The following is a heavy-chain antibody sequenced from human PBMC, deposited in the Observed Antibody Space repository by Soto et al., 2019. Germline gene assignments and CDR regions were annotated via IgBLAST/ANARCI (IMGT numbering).Heavy chain of an antibody. CDR2: ITGSGREG. CDR1: GFSFSTFA. Sequence: PGGSLRLSCVASGFSFSTFAMSWVRQAPGKGLEWVSRITGSGREGYYADSVRGRFTISRDNSRNTLLLQMNSLRDDDTAVYFCAKDLSESDDSGDDWAPFDYWGRGTQVTVSS. D-gene: IGHD4-17*01. V-gene: IGHV3-23*01. J-gene: IGHJ4*02. CDR3: AKDLSESDDSGDDWAPFDY.